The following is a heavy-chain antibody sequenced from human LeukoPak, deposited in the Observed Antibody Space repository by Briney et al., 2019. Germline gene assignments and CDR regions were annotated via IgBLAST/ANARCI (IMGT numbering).Heavy chain of an antibody. D-gene: IGHD3-10*01. J-gene: IGHJ4*02. CDR2: IRYDGSNK. Sequence: GGSLRLSCAASGFTFSSYGMHWVRQAPGKGLEWVAFIRYDGSNKYYADSVKGRFTISRDNSKNTLYLQMGSLRAEDMAVYYCARGRGPVSGSYYNYFDYWGQGTLVTVSS. CDR3: ARGRGPVSGSYYNYFDY. V-gene: IGHV3-30*02. CDR1: GFTFSSYG.